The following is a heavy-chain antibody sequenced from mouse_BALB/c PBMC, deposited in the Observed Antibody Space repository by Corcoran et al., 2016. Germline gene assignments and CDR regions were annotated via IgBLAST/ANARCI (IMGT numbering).Heavy chain of an antibody. Sequence: QIQLVQSGPELKKPGETVKIYCKASGYTWTNYGMNWVKQAKGKGLKWMGWINTYTGESTYADDFKGRFAFSLETSASTAYLQINNLKHEDTATYLFASGGYAMDYWCQGTLVTVS. J-gene: IGHJ4*01. CDR2: INTYTGES. D-gene: IGHD1-1*02. CDR3: ASGGYAMDY. V-gene: IGHV9-3-1*01. CDR1: GYTWTNYG.